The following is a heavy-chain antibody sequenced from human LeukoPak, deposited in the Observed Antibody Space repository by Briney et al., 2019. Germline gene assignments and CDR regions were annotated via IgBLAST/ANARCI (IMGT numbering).Heavy chain of an antibody. J-gene: IGHJ4*02. CDR2: ISYDGSNK. D-gene: IGHD6-13*01. CDR3: AKPKQLVRSGYFDY. CDR1: GFTFSSYG. V-gene: IGHV3-30*18. Sequence: PGGSLRLSCAASGFTFSSYGMHWVRQAPGKGLEWVAVISYDGSNKYYADSVKGRVTISRDNSKNTLYLQMNSLRAEDTAVYYCAKPKQLVRSGYFDYWGQGTLVTVSS.